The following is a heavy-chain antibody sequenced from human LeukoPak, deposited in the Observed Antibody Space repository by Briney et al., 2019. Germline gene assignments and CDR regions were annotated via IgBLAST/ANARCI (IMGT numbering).Heavy chain of an antibody. D-gene: IGHD3-10*01. Sequence: SETLSLTCTVSGGSISSHYWSWIRQPPGKGLQWIGYINYSGNTNYNPSLTGRVTVSVDTSKNQFSLKLSSVTGADTAVYYCARVGLWFGEAAWDYWGQGTLVTVSS. CDR3: ARVGLWFGEAAWDY. V-gene: IGHV4-59*08. J-gene: IGHJ4*02. CDR1: GGSISSHY. CDR2: INYSGNT.